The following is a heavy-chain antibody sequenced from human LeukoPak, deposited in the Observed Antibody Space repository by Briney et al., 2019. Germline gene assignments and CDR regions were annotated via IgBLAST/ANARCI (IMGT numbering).Heavy chain of an antibody. V-gene: IGHV1-2*02. Sequence: ASVKVSCKASGYTFTGYYMHWVRQAPGQGLEWMGWINPNSGGTNYAQKFQGRVTMTRDTSISTAYMELRSLRSDDTAVYYCARDGIAAAGRGMYYWGQGTLVTVSS. J-gene: IGHJ4*02. CDR3: ARDGIAAAGRGMYY. D-gene: IGHD6-13*01. CDR1: GYTFTGYY. CDR2: INPNSGGT.